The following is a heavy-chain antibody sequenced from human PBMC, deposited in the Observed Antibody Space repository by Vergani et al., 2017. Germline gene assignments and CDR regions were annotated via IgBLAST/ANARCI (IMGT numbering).Heavy chain of an antibody. V-gene: IGHV1-69*02. D-gene: IGHD5-12*01. CDR3: ARVGYSGYDSPAGFDP. Sequence: QVQLVQSGAEVKKPGSSVKVSCKASGGTFSSYTISWVRQAPGQGLEWMGRIIPILGIANYAQKFQGRVTITADKSTSTAYMELSSLRSEDTAVYYGARVGYSGYDSPAGFDPWGQGTLVTVSS. CDR2: IIPILGIA. J-gene: IGHJ5*02. CDR1: GGTFSSYT.